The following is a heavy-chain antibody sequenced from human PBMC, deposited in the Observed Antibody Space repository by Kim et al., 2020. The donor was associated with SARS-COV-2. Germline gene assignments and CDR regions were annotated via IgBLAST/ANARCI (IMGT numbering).Heavy chain of an antibody. CDR2: INHSGST. V-gene: IGHV4-34*01. CDR3: ARVSGEDIVVVPAAMGYF. Sequence: SETLSLTCAVYGGSFSGYYWSWIRQPPGKGLEWIGEINHSGSTNYNPSLKSRVTISVDTSKNQFSLKLSSVTAADTAVYYCARVSGEDIVVVPAAMGYF. D-gene: IGHD2-2*01. J-gene: IGHJ4*01. CDR1: GGSFSGYY.